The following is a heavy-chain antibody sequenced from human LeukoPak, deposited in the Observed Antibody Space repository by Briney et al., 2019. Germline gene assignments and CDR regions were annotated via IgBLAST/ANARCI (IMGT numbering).Heavy chain of an antibody. V-gene: IGHV1-69*01. Sequence: SVKVSCKASGGTFSSYAISWVRQAPGQRLEWMGGIIPIFGTANYARKFQGRVTITADESTSTAYMELSSLRSEDTAVYYCASTREGAFDIWGQGTMVTVSS. J-gene: IGHJ3*02. CDR1: GGTFSSYA. CDR3: ASTREGAFDI. CDR2: IIPIFGTA. D-gene: IGHD1-1*01.